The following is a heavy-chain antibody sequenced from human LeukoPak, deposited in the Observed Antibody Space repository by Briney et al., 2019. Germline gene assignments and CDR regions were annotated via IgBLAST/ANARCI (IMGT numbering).Heavy chain of an antibody. CDR3: AREVQELGGRRFDY. CDR1: GCSISSYY. CDR2: IYTSGST. V-gene: IGHV4-4*07. Sequence: SGTLSLTCTVSGCSISSYYWNWIRQPAGKGLEWIGRIYTSGSTNYNPSLKSRVTMPVDTTKNQFSLKLSSVTAADTAVYYCAREVQELGGRRFDYWGQGTLVTVSS. D-gene: IGHD3-16*01. J-gene: IGHJ4*02.